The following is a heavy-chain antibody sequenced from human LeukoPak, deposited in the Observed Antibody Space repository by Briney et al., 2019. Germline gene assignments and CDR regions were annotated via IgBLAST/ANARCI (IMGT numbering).Heavy chain of an antibody. CDR2: IWYDGSNK. D-gene: IGHD1-26*01. CDR1: GFTFSSYG. J-gene: IGHJ4*02. CDR3: ARVESGSYLIDY. Sequence: PGGSLRLSCAASGFTFSSYGMHWVRQAPGKGLEWEAVIWYDGSNKYYADSVKGRFTISRDNSKNTLYLQMNSRRAEDTAVYYCARVESGSYLIDYWGQGTLVTVSS. V-gene: IGHV3-33*01.